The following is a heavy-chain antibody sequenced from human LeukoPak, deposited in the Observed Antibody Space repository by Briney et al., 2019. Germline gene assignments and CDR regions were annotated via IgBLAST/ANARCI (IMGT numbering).Heavy chain of an antibody. V-gene: IGHV3-21*04. CDR1: GFTFSSFG. CDR2: ISGSSSYI. J-gene: IGHJ3*02. Sequence: NPGGSLRLSCAASGFTFSSFGMNWVRQAPGKGLEWVSFISGSSSYIYYADSVKGRFIISRDNSKNTVYLQLNSLRAEDTAVYYCARGGDTIGSIRSPFDIWGQGTMVTVSS. D-gene: IGHD3-22*01. CDR3: ARGGDTIGSIRSPFDI.